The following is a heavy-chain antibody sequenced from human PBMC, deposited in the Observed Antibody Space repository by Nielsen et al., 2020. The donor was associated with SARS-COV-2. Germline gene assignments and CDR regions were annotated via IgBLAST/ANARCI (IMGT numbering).Heavy chain of an antibody. CDR3: ARVGGYYDILTGYYKGSLDY. J-gene: IGHJ4*02. CDR2: INHSGST. V-gene: IGHV4-34*01. D-gene: IGHD3-9*01. Sequence: RQAPGKGLEWIGEINHSGSTNYNPSLKSRVTISVDTSKNQFSLKVSSVTAADTAVYYCARVGGYYDILTGYYKGSLDYWGQGTLVTVSS.